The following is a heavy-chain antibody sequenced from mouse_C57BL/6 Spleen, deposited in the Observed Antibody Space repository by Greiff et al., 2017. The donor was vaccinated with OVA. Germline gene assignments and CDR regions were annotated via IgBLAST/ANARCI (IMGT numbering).Heavy chain of an antibody. J-gene: IGHJ4*01. D-gene: IGHD2-2*01. Sequence: QVQLQQPGAELVKPGASVKLSCKASGYTFTSYWMQWVKQRPGQGLEWIGELDPSDSYTNYNQKFKGKATLTVDTSSSTAYMQLSSLTSEDSAVYYCARGGGYDEGGYYAMDYWGQGTSVTVSS. CDR2: LDPSDSYT. CDR1: GYTFTSYW. CDR3: ARGGGYDEGGYYAMDY. V-gene: IGHV1-50*01.